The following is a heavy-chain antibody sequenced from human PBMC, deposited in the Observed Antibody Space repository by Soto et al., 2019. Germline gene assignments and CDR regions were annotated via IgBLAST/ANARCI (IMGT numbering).Heavy chain of an antibody. V-gene: IGHV3-9*01. CDR2: ISWNSGHI. J-gene: IGHJ4*02. Sequence: EVQLGESGGGLVQPGRSLRLSCAASGFTCDDYAMHWVRQPPGKGLEWVSSISWNSGHIGYTDSVKGRFTISRDNAKNSLYLQMNSLRSEDTALYYCAKGRGDSGYYRLFDYWGQGTLVTVSS. CDR1: GFTCDDYA. CDR3: AKGRGDSGYYRLFDY. D-gene: IGHD3-22*01.